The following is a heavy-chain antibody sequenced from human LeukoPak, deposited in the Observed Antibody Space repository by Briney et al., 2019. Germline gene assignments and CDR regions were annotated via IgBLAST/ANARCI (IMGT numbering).Heavy chain of an antibody. CDR2: IYYSGST. V-gene: IGHV4-59*01. CDR1: GGSISSYY. J-gene: IGHJ2*01. CDR3: ARDPETGNWYFDL. D-gene: IGHD1-1*01. Sequence: SETLSLTCTASGGSISSYYWSWIRQPPGKGLEWIGYIYYSGSTNYNPSLKSRVTISVDTSKNQFSLKLSSVTAADTAVYYCARDPETGNWYFDLWGRGTLVTVSS.